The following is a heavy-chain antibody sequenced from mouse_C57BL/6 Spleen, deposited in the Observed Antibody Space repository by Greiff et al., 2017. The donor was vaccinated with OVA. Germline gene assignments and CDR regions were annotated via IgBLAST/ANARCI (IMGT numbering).Heavy chain of an antibody. J-gene: IGHJ3*01. Sequence: EVHLVESGGGLVQPGESLKLSCESNEYEFPSHDMSWVRKTPEKRLELVAAINSDGGSTYYPDTMERRFIISRDNTKKTLYLQMSSLRSEDTALYYCAKAYDGYYGFAYWGQGTLVTVSA. CDR3: AKAYDGYYGFAY. CDR1: EYEFPSHD. V-gene: IGHV5-2*01. D-gene: IGHD2-3*01. CDR2: INSDGGST.